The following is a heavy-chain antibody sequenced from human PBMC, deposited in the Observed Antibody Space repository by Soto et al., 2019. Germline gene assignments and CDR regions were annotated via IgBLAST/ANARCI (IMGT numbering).Heavy chain of an antibody. D-gene: IGHD4-17*01. CDR1: GGTFSNYA. J-gene: IGHJ4*02. Sequence: VQLVQSGAEVKKPGSSVKVSCKASGGTFSNYAISWVRQAPGQGLEWMGGIIPIFGTANYAQRFQGRVTINADASTSTAYMELSSLRSEDTAVYYCARDLNDYGDYSLDYWGQGTLVTVSS. CDR3: ARDLNDYGDYSLDY. V-gene: IGHV1-69*12. CDR2: IIPIFGTA.